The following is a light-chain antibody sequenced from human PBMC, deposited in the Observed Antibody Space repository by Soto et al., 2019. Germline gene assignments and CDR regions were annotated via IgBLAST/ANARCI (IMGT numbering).Light chain of an antibody. CDR1: QNVKTR. V-gene: IGKV3-15*01. Sequence: EKVMTQSPATLSVSPGERATLSCRASQNVKTRLAWYQQKPGQAPRLLIFDAFTRATGIPARFSGSASGTDFTLTISSLQSEDSAVYYCQQYDEWPLTFGGGTKVESK. J-gene: IGKJ4*01. CDR3: QQYDEWPLT. CDR2: DAF.